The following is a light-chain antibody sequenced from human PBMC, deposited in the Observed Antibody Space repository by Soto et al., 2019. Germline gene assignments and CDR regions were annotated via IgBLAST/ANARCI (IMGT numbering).Light chain of an antibody. V-gene: IGKV1-33*01. Sequence: DIQMTQSPSSVSASVVDRVAITCQASQDVRKYLSWCQQKARKAPKLLIYDASNLETGVPSRFSGSGSGTDFTFTISSLQPEDIATYYCQQRHNLPHTFGPGTKVDI. CDR3: QQRHNLPHT. CDR2: DAS. CDR1: QDVRKY. J-gene: IGKJ3*01.